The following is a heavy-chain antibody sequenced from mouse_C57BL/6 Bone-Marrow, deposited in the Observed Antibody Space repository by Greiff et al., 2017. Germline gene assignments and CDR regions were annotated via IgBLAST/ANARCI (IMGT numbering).Heavy chain of an antibody. CDR2: INPNNGGT. J-gene: IGHJ4*01. V-gene: IGHV1-18*01. D-gene: IGHD1-1*01. CDR1: GYTFPDYN. CDR3: ARSYYYGSSAWYYAMDY. Sequence: VHVKQSGPELVKPGASVTIPCQASGYTFPDYNMDWVKQRHGTSLEWIGDINPNNGGTIYHQKFKGKATLTVDKSSSTAYMELRSLTSEDTAVHYCARSYYYGSSAWYYAMDYWGQGTSVTVSS.